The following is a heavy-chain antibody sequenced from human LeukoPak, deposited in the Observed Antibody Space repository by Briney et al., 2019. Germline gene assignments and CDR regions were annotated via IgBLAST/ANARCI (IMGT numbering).Heavy chain of an antibody. D-gene: IGHD3-22*01. Sequence: GGSLRLSCAASGFTFSSFAMSWVRQAPGKGLEWVSAISGSGSNTYYADSVKGRFTISRDNSQNTLYLQMNSLRAEDTAVYYCAKTGDYFDSSGYYRPDAFDIWGRGTMVTVSS. CDR3: AKTGDYFDSSGYYRPDAFDI. CDR2: ISGSGSNT. J-gene: IGHJ3*02. CDR1: GFTFSSFA. V-gene: IGHV3-23*01.